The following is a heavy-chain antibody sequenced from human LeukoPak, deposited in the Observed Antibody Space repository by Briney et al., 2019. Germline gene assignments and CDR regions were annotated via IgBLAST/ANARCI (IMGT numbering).Heavy chain of an antibody. Sequence: GGSLRLSCAASGFTFSSYSMNWVRQAPGKGLEWVSSISSSSSYIYYADSVKGRFTISRDNAKNSLYLQMNSLRAEDTAVYYCARDRGYCSSTSCTYYYYMDVWGKGTTVTVSS. CDR1: GFTFSSYS. V-gene: IGHV3-21*01. CDR2: ISSSSSYI. CDR3: ARDRGYCSSTSCTYYYYMDV. D-gene: IGHD2-2*01. J-gene: IGHJ6*03.